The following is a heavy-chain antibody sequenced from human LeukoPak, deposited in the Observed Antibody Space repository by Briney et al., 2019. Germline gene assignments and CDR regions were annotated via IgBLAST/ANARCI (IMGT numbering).Heavy chain of an antibody. CDR1: GFNFDRYT. CDR3: ARDADSSSWSMYYYYGMDV. CDR2: ISSGSNYI. V-gene: IGHV3-21*01. D-gene: IGHD6-13*01. J-gene: IGHJ6*02. Sequence: GGSLRLSCATSGFNFDRYTIHWVRQAPGKGLEWVSSISSGSNYIYYADSVKGRFTISRDNAKNSLYLQMNSLRAEDTAVYYCARDADSSSWSMYYYYGMDVWGQGTTVTVSS.